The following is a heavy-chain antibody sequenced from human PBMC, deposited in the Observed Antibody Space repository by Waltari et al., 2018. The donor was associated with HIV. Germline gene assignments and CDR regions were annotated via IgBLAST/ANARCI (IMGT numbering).Heavy chain of an antibody. J-gene: IGHJ4*02. CDR1: GYTFTSYY. CDR3: ARDWGGY. V-gene: IGHV1-46*01. D-gene: IGHD3-16*01. CDR2: IDPGGVTT. Sequence: QVQLVQSGVEVNKHGASVKVSCKPSGYTFTSYYIHWLRQAPGQGLEWMGIIDPGGVTTSYAQKFQGRVTMTRDTSTSTVDMEMSSLRSDDTAVYDCARDWGGYWGQGTLVSVSS.